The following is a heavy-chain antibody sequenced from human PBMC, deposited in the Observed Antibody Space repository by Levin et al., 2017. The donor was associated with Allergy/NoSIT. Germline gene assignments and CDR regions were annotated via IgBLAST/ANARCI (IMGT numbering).Heavy chain of an antibody. J-gene: IGHJ6*02. Sequence: GGSLRLSCAASGFTFSSYSMNWVRQAPGKGLEWVSSISSSSSYIYYADSVKGRFTISRDNAKNSLYLQMNSLRAEDKAVYYCGRLGAMRATTYYYYGMDVWGQGTTVTVSS. CDR2: ISSSSSYI. CDR1: GFTFSSYS. D-gene: IGHD1-26*01. CDR3: GRLGAMRATTYYYYGMDV. V-gene: IGHV3-21*01.